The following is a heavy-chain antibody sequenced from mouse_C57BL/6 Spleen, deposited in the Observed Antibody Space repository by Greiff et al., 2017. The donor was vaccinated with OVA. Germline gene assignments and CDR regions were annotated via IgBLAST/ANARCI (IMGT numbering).Heavy chain of an antibody. V-gene: IGHV1-64*01. J-gene: IGHJ3*01. CDR1: GYTFTSYW. D-gene: IGHD4-1*01. Sequence: QVQLQQPGAELVKPGASVKLSCKASGYTFTSYWMHWVKQRPGQGLEWIGMIHPNSGSTNYNEKFKGKATLTVDKSSSTAYMQLSSLTSEDSAVYYCARGGTSGTTYWGQGTLVTVSA. CDR2: IHPNSGST. CDR3: ARGGTSGTTY.